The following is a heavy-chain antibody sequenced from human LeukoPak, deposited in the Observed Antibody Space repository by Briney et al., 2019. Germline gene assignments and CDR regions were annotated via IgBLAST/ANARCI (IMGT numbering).Heavy chain of an antibody. V-gene: IGHV3-20*04. CDR2: INWNGGST. J-gene: IGHJ4*02. D-gene: IGHD2-21*02. CDR1: GGSISSSNW. CDR3: ARAQTYGDSRLLLDY. Sequence: PSGTLSLTCAVSGGSISSSNWWSWVRQPPGKGLEWVSGINWNGGSTGYADSVEGRFTISRDNAKNSQYLQMNSLRVEDTALYYCARAQTYGDSRLLLDYWGQGTLVTVSS.